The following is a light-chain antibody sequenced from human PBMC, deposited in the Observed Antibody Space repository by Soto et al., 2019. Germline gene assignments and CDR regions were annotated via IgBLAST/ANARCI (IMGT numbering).Light chain of an antibody. CDR1: QSVSNN. V-gene: IGKV3-15*01. Sequence: EIVMTQSPATLSVSPGERATLSCRASQSVSNNLAWYQQKPGQPPRLLMYDASIRATDIPARFSGSGSGTEFTLTVSNLQSEDFAVYYCQEYSHWPLTFGGGTKVEIK. J-gene: IGKJ4*01. CDR2: DAS. CDR3: QEYSHWPLT.